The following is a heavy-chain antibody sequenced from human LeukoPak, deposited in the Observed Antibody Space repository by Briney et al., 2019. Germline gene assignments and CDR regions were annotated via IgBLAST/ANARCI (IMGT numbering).Heavy chain of an antibody. CDR3: ARSDYDFWPLDY. Sequence: ASVRLSCKASGYTFTGYYMHWVRQAPGQGLEWMGWINPNSGGTNYAQKFQGRVTMTRDTSISTAYMELSRLRSDDTAVYYCARSDYDFWPLDYWGQGTLVTVSS. CDR2: INPNSGGT. V-gene: IGHV1-2*02. J-gene: IGHJ4*02. CDR1: GYTFTGYY. D-gene: IGHD3-3*01.